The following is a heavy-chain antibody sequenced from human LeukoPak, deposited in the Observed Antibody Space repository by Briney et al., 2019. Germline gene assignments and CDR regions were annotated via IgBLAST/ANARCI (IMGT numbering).Heavy chain of an antibody. V-gene: IGHV4-59*01. J-gene: IGHJ6*02. CDR3: AREDPQTTVPEGLDV. CDR2: IYFSGST. D-gene: IGHD4-17*01. CDR1: GGSISNYY. Sequence: SETLSLTCTVSGGSISNYYWSWLRQPPGKGLEWIGYIYFSGSTNINPSLKSRVTISVDMSKNQFSLKLSSVTAADTAVYYCAREDPQTTVPEGLDVWGQGTTVTVSS.